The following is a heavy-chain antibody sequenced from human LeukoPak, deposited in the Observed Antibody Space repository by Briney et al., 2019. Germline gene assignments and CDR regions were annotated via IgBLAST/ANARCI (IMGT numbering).Heavy chain of an antibody. V-gene: IGHV4-34*01. J-gene: IGHJ6*03. CDR2: INHSGST. CDR1: GGSFSGYY. D-gene: IGHD3-9*01. Sequence: SETLSLTCAVYGGSFSGYYWSWIRQPPGKGLEWIGEINHSGSTNYNPSLKSRVTISVDTSKNQFSLKLSSVTAADTAVYYCARALDLVYYYYYMDVWGKGTTVTVSS. CDR3: ARALDLVYYYYYMDV.